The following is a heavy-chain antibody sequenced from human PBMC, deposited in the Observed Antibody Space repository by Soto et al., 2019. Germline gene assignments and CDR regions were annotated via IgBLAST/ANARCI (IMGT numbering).Heavy chain of an antibody. D-gene: IGHD3-10*01. CDR2: IVVGSGNT. Sequence: SVKGSCKAAGFTFTSSAVQWARQARGQRLEWIGWIVVGSGNTNYAQKFQERVTITRDMSTSTAYMELSSLRSEDTVVYYCAAASVNYYGSGTDIWGQGTMVTVSS. CDR1: GFTFTSSA. V-gene: IGHV1-58*01. CDR3: AAASVNYYGSGTDI. J-gene: IGHJ3*02.